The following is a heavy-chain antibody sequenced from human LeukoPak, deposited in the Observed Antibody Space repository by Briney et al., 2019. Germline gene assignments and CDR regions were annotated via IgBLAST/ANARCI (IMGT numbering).Heavy chain of an antibody. CDR1: GGSISSSGSY. CDR3: ARERVLAYYFDY. D-gene: IGHD3-3*02. CDR2: IYYSGST. J-gene: IGHJ4*02. V-gene: IGHV4-31*03. Sequence: SETLSLTCTVSGGSISSSGSYWSWIRQHPGKGLEWIGYIYYSGSTYYNPSLESRVTISVDTSKNQFSLRLSSVTAADTAVYYCARERVLAYYFDYWGQGTLVTVSS.